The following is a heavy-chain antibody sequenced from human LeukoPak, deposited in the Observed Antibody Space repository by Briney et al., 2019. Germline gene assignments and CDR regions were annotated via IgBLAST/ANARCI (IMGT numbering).Heavy chain of an antibody. Sequence: GGSLRLSCAASGFTFSSHGMHWVRQAPGKGLEWVAVIWYDGSNKYYADSVKGRFTISRDNSKNTLYLQMNSLRAEDTAVYYCVKPQPGGGFDYWGQGTLVTVSS. CDR1: GFTFSSHG. V-gene: IGHV3-33*06. CDR2: IWYDGSNK. J-gene: IGHJ4*02. CDR3: VKPQPGGGFDY. D-gene: IGHD1-14*01.